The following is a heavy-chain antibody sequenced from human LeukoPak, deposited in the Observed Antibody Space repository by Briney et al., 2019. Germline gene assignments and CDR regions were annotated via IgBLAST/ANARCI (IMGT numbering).Heavy chain of an antibody. CDR2: ISYDGSNK. D-gene: IGHD1-26*01. CDR3: ARDRGSYYGRYFDY. J-gene: IGHJ4*02. Sequence: GRSLRLSCAASGFTFSSYGMHWVRQAPGKGLEWVAVISYDGSNKYYADSVKGRFTISRDNAKNSLYLQMNSLRAEDTAVYYCARDRGSYYGRYFDYWGQGTLVTVSS. CDR1: GFTFSSYG. V-gene: IGHV3-30*03.